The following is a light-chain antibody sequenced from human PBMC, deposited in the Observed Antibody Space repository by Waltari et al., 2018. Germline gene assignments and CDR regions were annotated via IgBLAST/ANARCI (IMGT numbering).Light chain of an antibody. J-gene: IGKJ1*01. CDR2: GAS. V-gene: IGKV1-12*01. Sequence: DIQMTQSPSSVSASVGDTVTHTCRTSQSVSNWVAWYQQKPGKAPNHLIYGASSLQSGVPPRFSGSGSGTDFTLKISRVEAEDVGVYYCMQGTHWPRTFGQWTNVEI. CDR1: QSVSNW. CDR3: MQGTHWPRT.